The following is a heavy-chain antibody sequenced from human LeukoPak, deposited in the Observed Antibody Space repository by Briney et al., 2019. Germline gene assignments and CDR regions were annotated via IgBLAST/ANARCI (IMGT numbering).Heavy chain of an antibody. D-gene: IGHD2-15*01. J-gene: IGHJ5*02. V-gene: IGHV4-4*02. CDR2: IYHSGST. CDR1: GGSISSSNW. CDR3: ARAYCNGGSCLPWFDP. Sequence: SETLSLTCAVSGGSISSSNWWSWVRQPPGKGLEWIGEIYHSGSTNYNPSLKSRVTISVDKSKNQFSRKLSSVTAADTAVYYCARAYCNGGSCLPWFDPWGQGTLVTVSS.